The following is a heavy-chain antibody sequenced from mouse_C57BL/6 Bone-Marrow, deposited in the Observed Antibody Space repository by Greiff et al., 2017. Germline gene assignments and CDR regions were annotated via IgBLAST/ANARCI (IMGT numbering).Heavy chain of an antibody. CDR3: ARQGYSDYYAMDY. V-gene: IGHV1-26*01. Sequence: VQLKQSGPELVKPGASVKISCKASGYTFTDYYMNWVKQSHGKSLEWIGDINPNNGGTSYNQKFKGKATLTVDKSSSTAYMELRSLTSEDSAVYYCARQGYSDYYAMDYWGQGTSVTVSS. J-gene: IGHJ4*01. CDR2: INPNNGGT. D-gene: IGHD2-3*01. CDR1: GYTFTDYY.